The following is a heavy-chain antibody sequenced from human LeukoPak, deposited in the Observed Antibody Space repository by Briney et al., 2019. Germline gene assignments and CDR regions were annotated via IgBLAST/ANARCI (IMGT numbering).Heavy chain of an antibody. J-gene: IGHJ3*02. V-gene: IGHV4-39*02. CDR3: ARDSTGYQVGHDAFDI. D-gene: IGHD1-1*01. CDR1: GGSISSSSYY. Sequence: PSETLSLTCTVSGGSISSSSYYWGWIRQPPGKGLEWIGSIYYSGSTYYNPSLKSRVTISVDTSKNQFSLQLNSVTPEDTAVYYCARDSTGYQVGHDAFDIWGQGTVVTVSS. CDR2: IYYSGST.